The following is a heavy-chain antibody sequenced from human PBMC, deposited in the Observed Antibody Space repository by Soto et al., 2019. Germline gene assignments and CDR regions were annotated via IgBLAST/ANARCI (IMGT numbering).Heavy chain of an antibody. D-gene: IGHD3-10*01. CDR3: AREVLVRGVPKPQFDY. J-gene: IGHJ4*02. Sequence: SETLSLTCAVYGGSFSGYYWSWIRQPPGKGLEWIGEINHSGSTNYNPSLKSRVTISVDTSKNQFSLKLSSVTAADTAVYYCAREVLVRGVPKPQFDYWGQGTLATVSS. CDR1: GGSFSGYY. CDR2: INHSGST. V-gene: IGHV4-34*01.